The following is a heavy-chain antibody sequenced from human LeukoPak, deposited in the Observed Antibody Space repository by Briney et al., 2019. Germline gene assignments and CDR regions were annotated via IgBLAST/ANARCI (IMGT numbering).Heavy chain of an antibody. CDR1: GGSITSGDFY. V-gene: IGHV4-30-4*08. D-gene: IGHD2-2*01. CDR3: ARGGYCSSTSCYYFDY. Sequence: SETLSLTCTVSGGSITSGDFYWHWIRQPPGKGLEWIGYIHYSGSTYYNPSLRSRVTISVDMSENQFSLNLSSATAADTAVYYCARGGYCSSTSCYYFDYWGQGTLVTVSS. J-gene: IGHJ4*02. CDR2: IHYSGST.